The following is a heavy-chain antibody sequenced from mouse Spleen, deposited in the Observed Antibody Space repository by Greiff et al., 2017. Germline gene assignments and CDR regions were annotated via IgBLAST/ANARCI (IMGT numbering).Heavy chain of an antibody. Sequence: EVKLMESGGGLVKLGGSLKLSCAASGFTFSSYAMSWVRQTPEKRLEWVATISSGGGNTYYPDSVKGRFTISRDNAKNTLYLQMSSLKSEDTAMYYCARHDRDGYYRAMDYWGQGTSVTVSS. CDR3: ARHDRDGYYRAMDY. CDR1: GFTFSSYA. J-gene: IGHJ4*01. V-gene: IGHV5-9*04. D-gene: IGHD2-3*01. CDR2: ISSGGGNT.